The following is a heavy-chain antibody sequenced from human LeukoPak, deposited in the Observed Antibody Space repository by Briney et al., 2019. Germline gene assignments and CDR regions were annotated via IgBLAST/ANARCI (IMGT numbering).Heavy chain of an antibody. J-gene: IGHJ4*02. CDR1: GGSISSGSYY. Sequence: PSETLSLTCTVSGGSISSGSYYWTWIRQPAGKGLEWIGRIYTSGRTDYNSSLKSRVTISVDTSKNQFSLKLSSVTAADTAVYYCAGNYYGSGSYYSEDRYWGQGTLVTVSS. D-gene: IGHD3-10*01. CDR2: IYTSGRT. V-gene: IGHV4-61*02. CDR3: AGNYYGSGSYYSEDRY.